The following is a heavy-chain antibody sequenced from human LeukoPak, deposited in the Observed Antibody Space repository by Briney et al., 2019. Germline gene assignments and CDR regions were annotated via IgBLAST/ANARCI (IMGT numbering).Heavy chain of an antibody. Sequence: SETLSLTCTVSGGSISSSSYYWGWIRQPPGKGLEWIGSTYYSGSTYYNPSLKSRVTISVDTSKNQFSLKLSSVTAADTAVYYCARATMVRGAKYFDYWGQGTLVTVSS. CDR1: GGSISSSSYY. CDR2: TYYSGST. D-gene: IGHD3-10*01. CDR3: ARATMVRGAKYFDY. V-gene: IGHV4-39*01. J-gene: IGHJ4*02.